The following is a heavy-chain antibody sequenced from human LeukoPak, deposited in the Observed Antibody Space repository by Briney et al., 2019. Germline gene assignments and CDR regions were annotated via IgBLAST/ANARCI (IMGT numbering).Heavy chain of an antibody. CDR3: ATVAGDCSGGRCYLLRFDY. J-gene: IGHJ4*02. D-gene: IGHD2-15*01. CDR2: IKLDGTTK. CDR1: GFTFSNYW. V-gene: IGHV3-7*01. Sequence: PGGSLRLSCAASGFTFSNYWMSWVRQAPGKGLEWVANIKLDGTTKDYVDSVKGRFTIFRDNAKNSLYLQMNNLRGDDTAVYYCATVAGDCSGGRCYLLRFDYWGQGTLVTVSS.